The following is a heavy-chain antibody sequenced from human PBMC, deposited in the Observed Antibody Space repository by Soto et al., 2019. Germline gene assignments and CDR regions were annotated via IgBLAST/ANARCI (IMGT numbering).Heavy chain of an antibody. CDR2: ISGSGGST. V-gene: IGHV3-23*01. D-gene: IGHD3-3*01. J-gene: IGHJ4*02. CDR1: GFTLSRHA. CDR3: AKHWEYYDFWSGYPS. Sequence: GGSPKLSHAAPGFTLSRHAVRWGRQGPGKGLEWVSAISGSGGSTYYADSVKGRFTISRDNSKNTLYLQTNSLRAEDTAVYYCAKHWEYYDFWSGYPSWGQGTLVTVSS.